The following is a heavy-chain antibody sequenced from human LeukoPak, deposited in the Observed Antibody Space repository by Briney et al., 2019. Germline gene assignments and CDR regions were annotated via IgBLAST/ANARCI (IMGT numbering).Heavy chain of an antibody. Sequence: GGSLRLSCAGSGFSFSSHGMNWVRQAPGKGLEWVSGISPSGDITYYTDSVRGRFTISRDNFKNTLSLQVNSLRAEDTAMYYCAKDRVLRYFDWLFDLDYWGQGTLVTVSS. CDR3: AKDRVLRYFDWLFDLDY. J-gene: IGHJ4*02. CDR2: ISPSGDIT. CDR1: GFSFSSHG. D-gene: IGHD3-9*01. V-gene: IGHV3-23*01.